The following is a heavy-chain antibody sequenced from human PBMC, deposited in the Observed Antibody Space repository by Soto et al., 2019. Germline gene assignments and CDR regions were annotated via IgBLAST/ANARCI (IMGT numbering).Heavy chain of an antibody. CDR3: ARSGGNYYYYGMDV. D-gene: IGHD3-10*01. J-gene: IGHJ6*02. CDR1: GGSISSGGYY. Sequence: QVQLQESGPGLVKPSQTLSLTCSVSGGSISSGGYYWSWIRQPPGKGLEWIGYFYYTANTHYNPSLKCRVSISAETSNNQFSLNLSSVTAADTAVYYCARSGGNYYYYGMDVWGQGTTVTVSS. CDR2: FYYTANT. V-gene: IGHV4-31*02.